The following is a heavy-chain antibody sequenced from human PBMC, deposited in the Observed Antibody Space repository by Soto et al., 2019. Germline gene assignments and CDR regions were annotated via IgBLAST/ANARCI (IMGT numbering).Heavy chain of an antibody. J-gene: IGHJ4*02. V-gene: IGHV3-23*01. CDR2: ISGSGGST. CDR1: GFTFSSYA. CDR3: AKVQGQYYDFWSVPSVRGYFDY. Sequence: AGGSLRLTCAASGFTFSSYAMSWVRQDPGKGLEWVSAISGSGGSTYYADSGKGRFTISRDNSKNTLYLQMNSLRAEDTAVYYCAKVQGQYYDFWSVPSVRGYFDYWGQGTLVTVSS. D-gene: IGHD3-3*01.